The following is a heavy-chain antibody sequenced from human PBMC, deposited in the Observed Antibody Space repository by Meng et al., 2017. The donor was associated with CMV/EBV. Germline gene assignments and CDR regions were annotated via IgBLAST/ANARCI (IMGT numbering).Heavy chain of an antibody. V-gene: IGHV3-11*04. CDR3: ARENYCSSTSCPDYYYGMDV. J-gene: IGHJ6*02. Sequence: GGSLRLSCAASGFTFSDYYMSWIRQAPGKGLEWVSYISSSGSTIYCADSVKGRFTISRDNAKNSLYLQMNSLRAEDTAVYYCARENYCSSTSCPDYYYGMDVWGQGTTVTVSS. CDR2: ISSSGSTI. CDR1: GFTFSDYY. D-gene: IGHD2-2*01.